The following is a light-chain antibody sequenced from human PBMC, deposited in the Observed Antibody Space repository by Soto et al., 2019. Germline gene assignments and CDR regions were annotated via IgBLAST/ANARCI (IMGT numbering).Light chain of an antibody. CDR1: QSVSTN. J-gene: IGKJ4*01. CDR2: GAS. Sequence: EPVMTQSPATLSVSPGERATLSCRASQSVSTNLAWYKQKRGQTPRLLIYGASSRATDIPDRFSGSGSGTEFTLTISSPQSEDFAVYYCQQYNNWPLTFGGGTKVDIK. CDR3: QQYNNWPLT. V-gene: IGKV3-15*01.